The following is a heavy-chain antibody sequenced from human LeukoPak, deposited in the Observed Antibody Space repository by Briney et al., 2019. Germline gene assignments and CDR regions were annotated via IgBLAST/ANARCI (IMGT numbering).Heavy chain of an antibody. Sequence: GGSLRLSCAASGFTFSSYAMHWVRQAPGKGLEWVAVISYDGSNKYYADSVKGRFTISRDNSKNTLYLQMNSLRAEDTAVYYCARDSRSYGGYFQHWGQGTLVTVSS. J-gene: IGHJ1*01. CDR1: GFTFSSYA. D-gene: IGHD1-26*01. CDR2: ISYDGSNK. CDR3: ARDSRSYGGYFQH. V-gene: IGHV3-30-3*01.